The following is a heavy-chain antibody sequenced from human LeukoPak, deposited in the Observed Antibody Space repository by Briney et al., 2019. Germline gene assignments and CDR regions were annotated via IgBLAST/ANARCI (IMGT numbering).Heavy chain of an antibody. J-gene: IGHJ3*02. Sequence: ASVKVSCKASGYTFIANYMHWVRQAPGQGLEWMGWINPNSGDTNYAQKFQGRVTMPRDTSISTAYMELSRLRSDDTAVYYCARELSAAGRWGAFDIWGQGTTVTVSS. CDR1: GYTFIANY. D-gene: IGHD6-13*01. CDR2: INPNSGDT. V-gene: IGHV1-2*02. CDR3: ARELSAAGRWGAFDI.